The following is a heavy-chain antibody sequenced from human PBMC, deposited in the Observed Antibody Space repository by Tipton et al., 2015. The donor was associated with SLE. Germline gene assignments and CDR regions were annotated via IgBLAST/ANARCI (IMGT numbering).Heavy chain of an antibody. Sequence: SCTVSGDSFTNDAHYWGWIRQTAGKGLEWLGRIHNTGSTYYNPSLKSRLTISLNTPTNQFSRRPTSLTAADTAEYYCVRIIRADWYFDLGGRGTLVTVSP. CDR2: IHNTGST. V-gene: IGHV4-61*02. J-gene: IGHJ2*01. CDR3: VRIIRADWYFDL. D-gene: IGHD6-25*01. CDR1: GDSFTNDAHY.